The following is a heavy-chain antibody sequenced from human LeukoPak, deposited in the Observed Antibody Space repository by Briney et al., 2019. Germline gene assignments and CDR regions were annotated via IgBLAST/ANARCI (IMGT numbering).Heavy chain of an antibody. D-gene: IGHD1-26*01. V-gene: IGHV3-30*07. CDR3: ARDPSGSYPYGMDV. CDR1: GFTFSSYA. J-gene: IGHJ6*02. Sequence: GGSLRLSCAASGFTFSSYAMHWVRQAPGKGLEWVAVISYDGSNKYYADSVKGRFTISRDNSKNTLYLQMNSLRAEDTAVYYCARDPSGSYPYGMDVWGQGTTVTVSS. CDR2: ISYDGSNK.